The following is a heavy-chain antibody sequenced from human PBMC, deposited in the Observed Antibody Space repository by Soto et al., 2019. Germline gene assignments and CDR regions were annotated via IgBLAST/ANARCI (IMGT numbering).Heavy chain of an antibody. Sequence: QMQLVQSGPEVKKPGTSVKVSCKASGFTFTSSAVQWVRQARGQRLEWIGWIVVGSGNTNYAQKFQERVTITRDMSTSTAYMELSSLRSEDTAVYYCAALAPETGTHDWGGFDPWGQGTLVTVSS. CDR3: AALAPETGTHDWGGFDP. J-gene: IGHJ5*02. V-gene: IGHV1-58*01. CDR1: GFTFTSSA. CDR2: IVVGSGNT. D-gene: IGHD1-1*01.